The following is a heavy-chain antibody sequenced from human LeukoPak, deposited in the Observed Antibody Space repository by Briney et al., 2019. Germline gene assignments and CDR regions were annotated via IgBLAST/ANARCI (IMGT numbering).Heavy chain of an antibody. D-gene: IGHD3-10*01. J-gene: IGHJ6*03. V-gene: IGHV4-38-2*02. Sequence: SETLSLTCTVSGYSISSGYYWGWIRQPPGKGLEWIGSIYHSGSTNYNPSLKSRVTISVDTSKNQFSLKLSSVTAADTAVYYCARTYGSGSYFNYYYYYYYMDVWGKGTTVTISS. CDR2: IYHSGST. CDR3: ARTYGSGSYFNYYYYYYYMDV. CDR1: GYSISSGYY.